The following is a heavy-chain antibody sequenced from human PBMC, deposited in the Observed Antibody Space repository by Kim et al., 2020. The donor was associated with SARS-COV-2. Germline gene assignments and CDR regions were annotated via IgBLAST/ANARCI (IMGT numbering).Heavy chain of an antibody. CDR1: GFTFSSYG. D-gene: IGHD5-12*01. J-gene: IGHJ4*02. CDR3: ARGGGYSGYDCLDY. CDR2: IWYDGSNK. V-gene: IGHV3-33*01. Sequence: GGSLRLSCAASGFTFSSYGMHWVRQAPGKGLEWVAVIWYDGSNKYYADSVKGRFTISRDNSKNTLYLQMNSLRAEDTAVYYCARGGGYSGYDCLDYWGQGTLVTVSS.